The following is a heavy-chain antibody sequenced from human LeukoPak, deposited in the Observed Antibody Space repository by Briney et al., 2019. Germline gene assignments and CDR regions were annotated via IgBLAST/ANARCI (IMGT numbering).Heavy chain of an antibody. CDR2: IPNSGST. CDR3: ARADYYYDSRGYTYLFDY. D-gene: IGHD3-22*01. CDR1: GGSISYYH. V-gene: IGHV4-59*01. J-gene: IGHJ4*02. Sequence: TLSFPCTYPGGSISYYHWACIRPPPGMGRGWVGNIPNSGSTNYHPSLKSRVTISVDTSKNQFSLNLSSVTAADTAVYYCARADYYYDSRGYTYLFDYWGQGILVTVSS.